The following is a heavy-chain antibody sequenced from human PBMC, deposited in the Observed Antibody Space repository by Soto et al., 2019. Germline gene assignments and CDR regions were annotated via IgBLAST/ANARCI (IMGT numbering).Heavy chain of an antibody. J-gene: IGHJ5*02. Sequence: GGSLRLSCAASGFAFTSHALHWVRQAPGKGLEWVGFIRSKAYGGTTEYAASVKGRFTISRDDSKSIAYLQMNSLKTEDTAVYYCTRFSCSSTSCSSPNWFDPWGQGTLVTAPQ. D-gene: IGHD2-2*01. CDR1: GFAFTSHA. CDR2: IRSKAYGGTT. V-gene: IGHV3-49*04. CDR3: TRFSCSSTSCSSPNWFDP.